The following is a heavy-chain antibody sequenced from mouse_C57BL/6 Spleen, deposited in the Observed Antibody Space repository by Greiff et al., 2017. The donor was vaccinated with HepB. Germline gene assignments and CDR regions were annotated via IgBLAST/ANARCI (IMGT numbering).Heavy chain of an antibody. D-gene: IGHD2-4*01. J-gene: IGHJ2*01. V-gene: IGHV3-6*01. Sequence: EVQRVESGPGLVKPSQSLSLTCSVTGYSITSGYYWNWIRQFPGNKLEWMGYISYDGSNNYNPSLKNRISITRDTSKNQFFLKLNSVTTEDTATYYCASGDYDRGYYFDYWGQGTTLTVSS. CDR1: GYSITSGYY. CDR2: ISYDGSN. CDR3: ASGDYDRGYYFDY.